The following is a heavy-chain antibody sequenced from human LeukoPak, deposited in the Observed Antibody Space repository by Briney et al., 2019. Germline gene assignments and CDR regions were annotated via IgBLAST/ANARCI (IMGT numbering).Heavy chain of an antibody. CDR3: AAGYPDYYYYGMDV. Sequence: ASVKVSCKTSGYTFTSYGISWVRQAPGQGLEWMGWISAYNGNTNYAQKLQGRVTMTTDTSTSTAYMELRSLRSDDTAVYYCAAGYPDYYYYGMDVWGQGTTVTVSS. D-gene: IGHD3-9*01. J-gene: IGHJ6*02. V-gene: IGHV1-18*01. CDR2: ISAYNGNT. CDR1: GYTFTSYG.